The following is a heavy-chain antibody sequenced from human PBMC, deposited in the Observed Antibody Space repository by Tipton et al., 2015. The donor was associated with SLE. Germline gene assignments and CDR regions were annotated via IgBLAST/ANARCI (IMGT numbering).Heavy chain of an antibody. CDR1: VFTYSGYA. CDR3: AGGTGAYFDH. V-gene: IGHV3-30*02. Sequence: GSLRLSCAASVFTYSGYAMHWVRQAPGKGLEWVAFIRADGSNKDYADSVKGRFTISRDNSKNTLYLQMNRLRVEDTAVYYCAGGTGAYFDHWGQGTLVTVSS. CDR2: IRADGSNK. D-gene: IGHD3-16*01. J-gene: IGHJ4*02.